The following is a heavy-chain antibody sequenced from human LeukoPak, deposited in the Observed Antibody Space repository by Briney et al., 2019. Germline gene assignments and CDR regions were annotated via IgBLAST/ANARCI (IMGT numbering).Heavy chain of an antibody. D-gene: IGHD5-24*01. J-gene: IGHJ4*02. CDR3: ARGSDGYEGRLFDY. V-gene: IGHV4-59*01. Sequence: PSETLSLTCVVSGGSIGSYHWFWIRQPPGKGLEWIGYIYYSGSTNYYPSLKSRVTISVDTSKNQFSLKLSSVTAADTAVYYCARGSDGYEGRLFDYWGQGTLVTVSS. CDR1: GGSIGSYH. CDR2: IYYSGST.